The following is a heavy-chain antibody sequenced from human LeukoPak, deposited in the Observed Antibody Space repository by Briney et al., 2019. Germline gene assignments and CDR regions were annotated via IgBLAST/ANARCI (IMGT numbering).Heavy chain of an antibody. CDR3: ARGLGSASLGLDY. J-gene: IGHJ4*02. V-gene: IGHV1-69*05. CDR2: VIPVVDTT. Sequence: ASVKVSCNVYEDAPSTYAITWVRQAHGQGLEWVGEVIPVVDTTNYAPSFQGRVTITTDASTSTAYMEMTRLTSADTAVYYCARGLGSASLGLDYWGQGTLVTVSS. CDR1: EDAPSTYA. D-gene: IGHD6-19*01.